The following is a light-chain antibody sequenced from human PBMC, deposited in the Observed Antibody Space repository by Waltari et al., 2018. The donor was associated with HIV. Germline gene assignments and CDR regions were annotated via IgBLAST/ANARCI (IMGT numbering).Light chain of an antibody. J-gene: IGLJ3*02. CDR3: QSYDSSLSGYVV. V-gene: IGLV1-40*01. Sequence: QSVLTQPPSVSGAPGQKVTISCTGNTSNIGAGYDVHWYQHLPGLAPKRLLSGNINRPSGVPDRFSGSKSDMSTFLAISGLQVDDEADYYCQSYDSSLSGYVVFGGGTKLTVL. CDR1: TSNIGAGYD. CDR2: GNI.